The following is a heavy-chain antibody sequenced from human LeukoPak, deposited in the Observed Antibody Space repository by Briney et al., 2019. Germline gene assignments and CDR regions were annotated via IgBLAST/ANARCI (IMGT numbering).Heavy chain of an antibody. V-gene: IGHV4-59*08. Sequence: SETLSLTCTVSGGSISSYYWSWIRQPPGKGLEWIGYIYYSGSTNYNPSLKSRVTISVDTSKNQFSLKLSSVTAADTAVYYCARLTKAYDFWSGYYKPTEFDYWGQGTLVTVSS. CDR1: GGSISSYY. J-gene: IGHJ4*02. D-gene: IGHD3-3*01. CDR2: IYYSGST. CDR3: ARLTKAYDFWSGYYKPTEFDY.